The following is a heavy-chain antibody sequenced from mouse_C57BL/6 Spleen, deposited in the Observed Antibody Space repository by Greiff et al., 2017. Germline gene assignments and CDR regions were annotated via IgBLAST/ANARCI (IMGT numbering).Heavy chain of an antibody. CDR2: IYPGDGDT. Sequence: QVQLQQSGAELVKPGASVKISCKASGYAFSSYWMNWVKQRPGKGLGWIGQIYPGDGDTNYNGKFKGKATLTADKSSSTDYMQLIILTSEDSAVYFCARSSGLLLPPYWGQGTLGTVSA. CDR3: ARSSGLLLPPY. CDR1: GYAFSSYW. J-gene: IGHJ3*01. V-gene: IGHV1-80*01. D-gene: IGHD1-1*01.